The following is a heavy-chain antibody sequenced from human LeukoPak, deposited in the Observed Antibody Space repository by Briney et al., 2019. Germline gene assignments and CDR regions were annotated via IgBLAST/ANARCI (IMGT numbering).Heavy chain of an antibody. D-gene: IGHD3-22*01. CDR3: ASTITMIVDDAFDI. Sequence: ASVKVSCRASGYTFTGYYMHWVRQAPGQGLEWMGWINPNSGGTNYAQKFQGRVTMTRDTSISTAYMELSRLRSDDTAVYYCASTITMIVDDAFDIWGQGTMVTVSS. CDR1: GYTFTGYY. CDR2: INPNSGGT. V-gene: IGHV1-2*02. J-gene: IGHJ3*02.